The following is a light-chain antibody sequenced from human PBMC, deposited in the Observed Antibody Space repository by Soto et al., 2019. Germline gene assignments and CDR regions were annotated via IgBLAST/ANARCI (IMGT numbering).Light chain of an antibody. CDR3: SSYTISSTWV. V-gene: IGLV2-14*02. CDR2: ATT. CDR1: SSDVANYNL. J-gene: IGLJ3*02. Sequence: QSALTQPASVSGSPGQSITISCTGTSSDVANYNLVSWYQHHPGKAPQLIIYATTKRPSGVSNRYSGSKSGNTASLTISGLQAEDEADYYCSSYTISSTWVFGGGTKLTVL.